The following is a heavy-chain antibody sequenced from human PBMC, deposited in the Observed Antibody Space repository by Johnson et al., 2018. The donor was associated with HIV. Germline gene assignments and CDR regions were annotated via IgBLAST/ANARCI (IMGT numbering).Heavy chain of an antibody. V-gene: IGHV3-33*06. J-gene: IGHJ3*02. CDR3: AKGDYYDTRAAFDI. CDR2: IWYDGSNK. CDR1: GFTFSSYG. D-gene: IGHD3-22*01. Sequence: QVQLVESGGGVVQPGRSLRLSCAASGFTFSSYGMHWVRQAPGKGLEWVAVIWYDGSNKFYGDSVKCRFTISRDNSKDTLYLQMNSLRAEDTAIYYCAKGDYYDTRAAFDIWGQGTMVTVSS.